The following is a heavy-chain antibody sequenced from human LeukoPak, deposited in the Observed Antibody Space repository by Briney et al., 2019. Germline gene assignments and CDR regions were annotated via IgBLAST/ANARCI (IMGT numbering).Heavy chain of an antibody. CDR3: AKSSCRGDCYSDY. V-gene: IGHV3-30*18. CDR1: GFTFSYSG. Sequence: GGSLRLSCAASGFTFSYSGIHWVRQAPGKGLEWVATISYDGSNKYYADSVKGRFTISRDNSKNTLYLQMSSLSAEDTAVYYCAKSSCRGDCYSDYWGQGTLVTVSP. CDR2: ISYDGSNK. D-gene: IGHD2-21*02. J-gene: IGHJ4*02.